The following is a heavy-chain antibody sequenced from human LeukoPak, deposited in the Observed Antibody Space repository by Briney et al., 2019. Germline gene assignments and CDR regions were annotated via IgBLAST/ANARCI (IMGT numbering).Heavy chain of an antibody. CDR1: VYTFTSYG. D-gene: IGHD1-7*01. V-gene: IGHV1-18*01. J-gene: IGHJ4*02. CDR2: ISAYNGNT. Sequence: ASVKVSCKASVYTFTSYGISWVRQAPGQGLEWMGWISAYNGNTHYAQKLQGRVTMTTDTSTSTAYMELRSLRSDDTAVYYCAREGRTGTMSYFDYWGQGTLVTVSS. CDR3: AREGRTGTMSYFDY.